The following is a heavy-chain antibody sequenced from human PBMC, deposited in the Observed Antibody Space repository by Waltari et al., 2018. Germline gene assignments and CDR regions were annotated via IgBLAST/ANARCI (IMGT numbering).Heavy chain of an antibody. CDR1: GFIFSTYD. Sequence: EVQLVESGGGLVQPGGSLRLSCAASGFIFSTYDMHWVRQTTGKGLEWVSGIGKSGDTYYVGSVKCRFTIAIENAQSSLFLQMNSVRAGDTAVYFCVRGGDPEPFDYWGHGTLVTVSS. CDR3: VRGGDPEPFDY. J-gene: IGHJ4*01. CDR2: IGKSGDT. V-gene: IGHV3-13*01. D-gene: IGHD6-25*01.